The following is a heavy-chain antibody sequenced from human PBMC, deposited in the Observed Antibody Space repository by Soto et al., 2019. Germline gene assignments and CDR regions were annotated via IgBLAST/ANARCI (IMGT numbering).Heavy chain of an antibody. CDR1: GYTFTNYY. D-gene: IGHD2-21*02. CDR3: ARGVHVVVVTAAFDN. V-gene: IGHV1-46*03. Sequence: QVQLVQPGAEVKKPGASVKLSCKASGYTFTNYYMHWVRQAPGQGLEWMEIINSGGGSATYAQKFLGRVTLTRDTSTSSVYMDLSSLGSDDSAVYYCARGVHVVVVTAAFDNWGHGTLVTVSS. J-gene: IGHJ4*01. CDR2: INSGGGSA.